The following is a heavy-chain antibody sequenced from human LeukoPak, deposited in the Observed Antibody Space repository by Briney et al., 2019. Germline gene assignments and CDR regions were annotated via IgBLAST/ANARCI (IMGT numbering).Heavy chain of an antibody. CDR3: ARPYASYSRTDGFDM. Sequence: SETLSLTCTVSGAXISGYYWSWIRQAPGKGLEWIGYIYYSGSTNYNPSLKSRVTMSVDTSKNQFSLKLSSVTAADTAVYYCARPYASYSRTDGFDMWGQGTMVTVSS. CDR2: IYYSGST. CDR1: GAXISGYY. J-gene: IGHJ3*02. V-gene: IGHV4-59*08. D-gene: IGHD6-13*01.